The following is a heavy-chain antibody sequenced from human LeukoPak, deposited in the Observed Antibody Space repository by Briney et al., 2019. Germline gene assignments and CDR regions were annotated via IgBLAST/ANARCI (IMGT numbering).Heavy chain of an antibody. CDR1: GYTFTGYD. D-gene: IGHD3-10*01. J-gene: IGHJ4*02. CDR3: ARGRRTPLLWFGDGEFDY. Sequence: ASVKVSCKASGYTFTGYDMHWVRQAPGQGLEWMGWINPDSGGTNYAQKFQGWVTMTRDTSISTAYMELSRLRSDDTAVYYCARGRRTPLLWFGDGEFDYWGQGTLVTVSS. V-gene: IGHV1-2*04. CDR2: INPDSGGT.